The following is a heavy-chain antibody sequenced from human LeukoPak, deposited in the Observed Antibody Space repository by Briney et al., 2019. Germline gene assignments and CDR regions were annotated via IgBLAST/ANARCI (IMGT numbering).Heavy chain of an antibody. CDR1: GFTFSNYW. CDR3: ARIGYSSSSLDF. Sequence: GGSLRLSCAASGFTFSNYWMTWVRQAPGRGLEWVANIKQDGSTKYYVDSLKGRFTISRDNAKNSLYLQMNSLRVEDTAMYYRARIGYSSSSLDFWGQGTLVTVSS. V-gene: IGHV3-7*01. CDR2: IKQDGSTK. D-gene: IGHD6-6*01. J-gene: IGHJ4*02.